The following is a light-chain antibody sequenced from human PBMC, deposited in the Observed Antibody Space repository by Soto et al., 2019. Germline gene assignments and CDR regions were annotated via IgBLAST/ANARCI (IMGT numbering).Light chain of an antibody. CDR3: QQYDRSPWT. Sequence: EIVLTQSPGTLYLSPGERATLSCRASQSVSRSFLARYQQKPGQAPRLLIYGATSRATGIPGRFSGSGCGTDFTLTISRLEPEDFTVYYCQQYDRSPWTFGKGTKVECK. J-gene: IGKJ1*01. CDR2: GAT. V-gene: IGKV3-20*01. CDR1: QSVSRSF.